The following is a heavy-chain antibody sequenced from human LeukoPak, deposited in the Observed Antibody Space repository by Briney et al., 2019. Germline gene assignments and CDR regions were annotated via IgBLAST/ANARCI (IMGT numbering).Heavy chain of an antibody. CDR2: IYYSGST. V-gene: IGHV4-39*01. CDR1: GGSISGSSYY. Sequence: SETLSLTCTVSGGSISGSSYYWGWIRQPPGKGLEWIGSIYYSGSTYYNPSLKSRVTISVDTSKNQFSLKLSSVTAADTAVYYCATHCSSTSCYGIHNWFDPWGQGTLVTVSS. CDR3: ATHCSSTSCYGIHNWFDP. D-gene: IGHD2-2*01. J-gene: IGHJ5*02.